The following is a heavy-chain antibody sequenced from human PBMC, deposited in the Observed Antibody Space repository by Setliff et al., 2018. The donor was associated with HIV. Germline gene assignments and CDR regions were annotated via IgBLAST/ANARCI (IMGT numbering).Heavy chain of an antibody. CDR3: ARDHQTMLWLDY. V-gene: IGHV1-69*10. J-gene: IGHJ4*02. CDR1: GTTFSTYL. Sequence: SVKVSCKASGTTFSTYLFTWVRQAPGQGFEWMGGIIPILGTEKYAQKFHGRVTLTADMSTNTAYMEPRSLTSEDTAVYYCARDHQTMLWLDYWGQGTLVTVSS. D-gene: IGHD2-21*01. CDR2: IIPILGTE.